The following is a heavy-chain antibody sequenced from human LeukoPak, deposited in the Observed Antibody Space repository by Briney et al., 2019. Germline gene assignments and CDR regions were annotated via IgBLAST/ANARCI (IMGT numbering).Heavy chain of an antibody. CDR2: LHSGGDT. Sequence: GGSLRLSCAVSGFNVRSNYMTWVRQAPGKGLEWVSVLHSGGDTYYADSVRGRFTISRDNSENMLFLQMNGLRADDSAIYYCARGKVYYYYDYWGPGNPGHRLL. J-gene: IGHJ4*02. CDR1: GFNVRSNY. D-gene: IGHD5/OR15-5a*01. V-gene: IGHV3-53*01. CDR3: ARGKVYYYYDY.